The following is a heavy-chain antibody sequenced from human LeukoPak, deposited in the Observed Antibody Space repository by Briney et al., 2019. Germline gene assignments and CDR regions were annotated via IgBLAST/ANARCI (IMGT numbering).Heavy chain of an antibody. Sequence: GGSLRLSCAASGFTFSSYAMSWVRQAPGKGLEWVSAISASGGSTYYADSVKGRFTISRDNSKNTLYLQMNSLRAEDTVVYYCAKDLGGTNSYGPGSDYWGQGTLVTVSS. CDR2: ISASGGST. V-gene: IGHV3-23*01. D-gene: IGHD5-18*01. CDR1: GFTFSSYA. CDR3: AKDLGGTNSYGPGSDY. J-gene: IGHJ4*02.